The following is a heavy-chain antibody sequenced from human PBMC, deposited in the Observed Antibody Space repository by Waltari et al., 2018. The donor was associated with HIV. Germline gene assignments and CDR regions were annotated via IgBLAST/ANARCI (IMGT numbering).Heavy chain of an antibody. D-gene: IGHD3-22*01. V-gene: IGHV4-59*01. CDR3: ARASLTYYYDSSGYSFDY. CDR2: IYYSGST. J-gene: IGHJ4*02. CDR1: GGSISSYY. Sequence: QVQLQEWGPGLVKPSETLSLTCTVSGGSISSYYWSWIRQPPGKGLEWIGYIYYSGSTNYNPSLKSRVTISVDTSKNQFSLKLSSVTAADTAVYYCARASLTYYYDSSGYSFDYWGQGTLVTVSS.